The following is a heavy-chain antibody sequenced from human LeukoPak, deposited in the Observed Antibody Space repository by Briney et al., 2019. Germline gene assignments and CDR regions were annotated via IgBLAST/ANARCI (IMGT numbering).Heavy chain of an antibody. CDR3: AKVVQYTASTGTGLDY. V-gene: IGHV3-33*06. CDR1: GFTFFNYG. D-gene: IGHD6-13*01. CDR2: IWNDGCYK. Sequence: GGSLRLSCAASGFTFFNYGMHGVRQAPGKGLDWVAVIWNDGCYKYYADPVKGRFTISRDNPKNTLYLQMNSLRAEDTAIYYCAKVVQYTASTGTGLDYWGQGTLVTVSS. J-gene: IGHJ4*02.